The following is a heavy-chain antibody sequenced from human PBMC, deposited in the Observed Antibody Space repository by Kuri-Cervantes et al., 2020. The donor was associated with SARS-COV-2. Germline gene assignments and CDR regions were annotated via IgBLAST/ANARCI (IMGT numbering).Heavy chain of an antibody. J-gene: IGHJ5*02. V-gene: IGHV3-23*01. Sequence: GESLKISCEASGFILGSYGMTWVRQAPGKGLQWVSSISAGGGRTDYADSAKGRFTISRDNSKKMVFLQMDKLRDEDAALYYCARVVAAAGRLWFDPWGQGTPVTVSS. CDR3: ARVVAAAGRLWFDP. CDR1: GFILGSYG. CDR2: ISAGGGRT. D-gene: IGHD2-15*01.